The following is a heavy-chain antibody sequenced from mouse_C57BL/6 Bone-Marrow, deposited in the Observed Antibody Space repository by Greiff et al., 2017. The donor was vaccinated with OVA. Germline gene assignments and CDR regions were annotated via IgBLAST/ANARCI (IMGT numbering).Heavy chain of an antibody. Sequence: VQLQQSGAELARPGASVKLSCKASGYTFTSYGISWVKQRTGQGLEWIGEIYPRSGNTYYNEKFKGKATLTADKSSSTAYRELRSLTSEDSAVYFCASARVTTVVANWYFDVWGKGTTVTVSS. D-gene: IGHD1-1*01. CDR3: ASARVTTVVANWYFDV. CDR1: GYTFTSYG. CDR2: IYPRSGNT. V-gene: IGHV1-81*01. J-gene: IGHJ1*03.